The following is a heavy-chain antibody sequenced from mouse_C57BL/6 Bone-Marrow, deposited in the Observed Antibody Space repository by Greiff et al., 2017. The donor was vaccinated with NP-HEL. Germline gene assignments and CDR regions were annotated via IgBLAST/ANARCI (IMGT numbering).Heavy chain of an antibody. CDR3: ARGFYYGSSYDY. V-gene: IGHV1-81*01. CDR1: GYTFTSYG. D-gene: IGHD1-1*01. Sequence: QVQLQQSGAELARPGASVKLSCKASGYTFTSYGISWVKQRTGQGLEWIGEIYPRSGNTYYNEKFKGKATLTADKSSSTAYMERRSLTSEDSAVYFCARGFYYGSSYDYWGQGTTLTVSS. J-gene: IGHJ2*01. CDR2: IYPRSGNT.